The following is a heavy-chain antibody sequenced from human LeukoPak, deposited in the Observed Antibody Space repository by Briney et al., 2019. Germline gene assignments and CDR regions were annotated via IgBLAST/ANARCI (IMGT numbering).Heavy chain of an antibody. CDR3: AKARRDFDFDY. D-gene: IGHD3-3*01. Sequence: GRSLRLSCAASGFTFSSYGMHWVRQAPGKGLEWVAVISYDGSNKYYADSVKGRFTISRDNSKNTLYLQMNSLRAEDTAVYYCAKARRDFDFDYWGQGTLVTVFS. J-gene: IGHJ4*02. CDR1: GFTFSSYG. V-gene: IGHV3-30*18. CDR2: ISYDGSNK.